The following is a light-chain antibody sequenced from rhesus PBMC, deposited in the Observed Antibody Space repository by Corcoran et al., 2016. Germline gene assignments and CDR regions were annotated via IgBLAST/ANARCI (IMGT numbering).Light chain of an antibody. Sequence: DIQMTQSPSSLSSSVGDRVTITCRASQDIRNYLNWYQQKPGQAPKLLIYVANRLESGVPSRFSGSGSGTEFTLTIRSLQPDDFATYYCLQYDTMPMSTFGQGPKVDI. CDR1: QDIRNY. CDR2: VAN. J-gene: IGKJ2*01. CDR3: LQYDTMPMST. V-gene: IGKV1-32*01.